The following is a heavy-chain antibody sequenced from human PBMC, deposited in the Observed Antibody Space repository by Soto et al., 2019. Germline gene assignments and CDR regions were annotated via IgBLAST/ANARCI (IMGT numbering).Heavy chain of an antibody. Sequence: QVQLVQSGAEVKKPGASVKVSCKASGYTFTSYSISWVRQAPGQGLEWMGWISVNNGNTKYAQDFQGRVTMTTDTSTSTAYMELRSVRSDGTAVYYCARDGVAVTTLISGYWGQGTLVTVSS. J-gene: IGHJ4*02. CDR1: GYTFTSYS. V-gene: IGHV1-18*01. D-gene: IGHD4-4*01. CDR2: ISVNNGNT. CDR3: ARDGVAVTTLISGY.